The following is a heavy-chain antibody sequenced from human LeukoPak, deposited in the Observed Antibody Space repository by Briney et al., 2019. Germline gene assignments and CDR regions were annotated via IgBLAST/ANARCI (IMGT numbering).Heavy chain of an antibody. CDR3: ARPDDGTGDAFDI. D-gene: IGHD1-1*01. V-gene: IGHV1-69*05. CDR1: GGTSSSYA. Sequence: SVKVSCKASGGTSSSYAISWVRQAPGQGLEWMGRIIHIFGTANYTQKFQGRVTITTDESTSTAYMEMSSLRSEDTAVYYCARPDDGTGDAFDIWGQGTMVTVSS. J-gene: IGHJ3*02. CDR2: IIHIFGTA.